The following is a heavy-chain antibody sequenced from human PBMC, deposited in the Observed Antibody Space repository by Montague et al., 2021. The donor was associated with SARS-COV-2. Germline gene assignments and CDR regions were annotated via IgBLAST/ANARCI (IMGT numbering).Heavy chain of an antibody. CDR2: ISSSSSYI. CDR3: ARDRKIGWLQLGEFDY. D-gene: IGHD5-24*01. CDR1: GFTFSSYS. V-gene: IGHV3-21*01. J-gene: IGHJ4*02. Sequence: SLRLSWAASGFTFSSYSMNWVHQAPGKGLEWVSSISSSSSYIYYADSVKGRFTISRDNAKNSLYLQMNSLRAEDTAVYYCARDRKIGWLQLGEFDYWGQGTLVTVSS.